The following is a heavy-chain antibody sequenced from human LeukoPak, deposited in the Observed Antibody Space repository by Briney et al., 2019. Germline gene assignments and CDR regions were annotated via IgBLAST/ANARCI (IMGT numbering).Heavy chain of an antibody. V-gene: IGHV4-59*01. Sequence: PSETLPLTCTVSGGSISSYYWSWIRQPPGKGLEWIGYIYYSGSTNYNPSLKSRVTISVDTSKNQFSLKLSSVTAADTAVYYCARVVAVAGTFLFDYWGQGTLVTVSS. J-gene: IGHJ4*02. CDR2: IYYSGST. CDR3: ARVVAVAGTFLFDY. CDR1: GGSISSYY. D-gene: IGHD6-19*01.